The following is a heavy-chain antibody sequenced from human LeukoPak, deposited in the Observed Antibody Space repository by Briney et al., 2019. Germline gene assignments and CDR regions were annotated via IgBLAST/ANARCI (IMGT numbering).Heavy chain of an antibody. D-gene: IGHD4-11*01. CDR1: GGSFSGYY. J-gene: IGHJ6*02. V-gene: IGHV4-34*01. Sequence: SETLSLTCAVYGGSFSGYYWSWIRQPPGKGLEWIGEINHSGSTNYNPSLKSRVTISVDTSKNQSSLKLSSVTAADTAVYYCARGYSNAFEYYYYGMDVWGQGTTVTVSS. CDR3: ARGYSNAFEYYYYGMDV. CDR2: INHSGST.